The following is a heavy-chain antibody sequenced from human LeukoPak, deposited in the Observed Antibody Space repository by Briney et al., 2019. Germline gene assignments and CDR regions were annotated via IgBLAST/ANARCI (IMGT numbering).Heavy chain of an antibody. J-gene: IGHJ4*02. Sequence: PGRSLRLSCAASGFTFSSYAMHWVRQAPGKGLEWVAVISYDGSNKYYANSVKGRFTISRDNSKNTLYLQMNSLRAEDTAVYYCARNRGWLQLGPGDYWGQGTLVTVSS. V-gene: IGHV3-30-3*01. CDR1: GFTFSSYA. CDR3: ARNRGWLQLGPGDY. D-gene: IGHD5-24*01. CDR2: ISYDGSNK.